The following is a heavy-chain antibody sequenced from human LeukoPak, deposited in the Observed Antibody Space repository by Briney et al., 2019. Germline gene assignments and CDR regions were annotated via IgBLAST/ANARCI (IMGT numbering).Heavy chain of an antibody. D-gene: IGHD4-17*01. J-gene: IGHJ4*02. Sequence: GGSLRLSCAASGFTFSSYAMSWVRQAPGKGLEWVSAISGSGGSTYYAHSVKGRVTISRDNSKNTLYLQMNSLRAEDTAVYYCAKGTTALDYGDYESVLNYFDYWGQGTLVTVSS. V-gene: IGHV3-23*01. CDR1: GFTFSSYA. CDR3: AKGTTALDYGDYESVLNYFDY. CDR2: ISGSGGST.